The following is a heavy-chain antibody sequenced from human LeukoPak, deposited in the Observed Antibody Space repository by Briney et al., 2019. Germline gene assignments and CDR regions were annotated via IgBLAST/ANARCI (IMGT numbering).Heavy chain of an antibody. D-gene: IGHD3-10*01. J-gene: IGHJ4*02. V-gene: IGHV1-69*01. CDR3: ARDFKNYGSGSYGYF. CDR1: GGTFSSYA. CDR2: IIPIFGTA. Sequence: SVKVSCKASGGTFSSYAISWVRQAPGQGLEWMGGIIPIFGTANYAQKFQGRVTITADESTSTAYMELSSLRSEDTAVYYCARDFKNYGSGSYGYFWGQGTLVTVSS.